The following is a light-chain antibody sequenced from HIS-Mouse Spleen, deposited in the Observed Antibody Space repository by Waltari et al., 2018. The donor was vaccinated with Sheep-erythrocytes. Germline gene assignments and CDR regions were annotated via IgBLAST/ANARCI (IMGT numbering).Light chain of an antibody. CDR2: SNN. J-gene: IGLJ3*02. V-gene: IGLV1-44*01. Sequence: QSVLTKPPSASATPGQRVPIPCSGSSSNIGSNTVNWYQQLPGTAPKLLIYSNNQRPSGVPDRFSGSKSGTSASLAISGLQSEDEADYYCAAWDDSLNGWVFGGGTKLTVL. CDR3: AAWDDSLNGWV. CDR1: SSNIGSNT.